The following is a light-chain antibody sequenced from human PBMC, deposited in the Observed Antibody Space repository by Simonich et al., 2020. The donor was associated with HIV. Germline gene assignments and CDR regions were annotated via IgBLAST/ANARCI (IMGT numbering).Light chain of an antibody. CDR3: QQYDNWPLL. J-gene: IGKJ2*01. CDR1: QSVSSN. Sequence: EIVMTQSPATLSVSPGERATLSCRASQSVSSNFAWYQQKPGQAPRLLLYGASTRATGIPARFSGSGSGTEFTLTISSMQSEDFAVYYCQQYDNWPLLFGQGTKLEIK. CDR2: GAS. V-gene: IGKV3-15*01.